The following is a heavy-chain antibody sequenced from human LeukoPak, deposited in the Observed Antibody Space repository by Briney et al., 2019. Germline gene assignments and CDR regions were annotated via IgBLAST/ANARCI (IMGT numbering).Heavy chain of an antibody. D-gene: IGHD6-13*01. CDR3: ARVSAQKGSSSWYYYMDV. CDR1: GGSISSGGYY. CDR2: IYHSGST. V-gene: IGHV4-30-2*01. Sequence: SQTLSLTCTVSGGSISSGGYYWSWIRQPPGKGLEWIGYIYHSGSTYYNPSLKSRVTISVDTSKNQFSLKLSSVTAADTAVYYCARVSAQKGSSSWYYYMDVWGKGTTVTVSS. J-gene: IGHJ6*03.